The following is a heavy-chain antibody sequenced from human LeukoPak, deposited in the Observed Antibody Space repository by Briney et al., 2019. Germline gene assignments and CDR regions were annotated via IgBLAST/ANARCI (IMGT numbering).Heavy chain of an antibody. D-gene: IGHD2-15*01. CDR1: GGSISSYY. CDR2: IYSSGST. J-gene: IGHJ3*02. Sequence: PSETLSLTCTVSGGSISSYYWSWIRQSPGKGLEWIGYIYSSGSTKYNPSLSGRVTISVDMSKNHFSLRLSSVTAPDTAVYYCARHFRTGGRSTDAFDIWGQGTMVTVSS. V-gene: IGHV4-59*08. CDR3: ARHFRTGGRSTDAFDI.